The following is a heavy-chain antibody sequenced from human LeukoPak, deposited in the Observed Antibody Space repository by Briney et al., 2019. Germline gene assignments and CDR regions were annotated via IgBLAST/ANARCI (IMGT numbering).Heavy chain of an antibody. CDR2: ISSSSSYI. CDR1: GFTFSSYS. Sequence: GGSLRLSCAASGFTFSSYSMNWVRQATGKGLEWVSSISSSSSYIYYADSVKGRFTISRDNAKNSLYLQMNSLRAEDTAVYYCARDLGEYYFDYWGQGTLVTVSS. V-gene: IGHV3-21*01. D-gene: IGHD3-16*01. J-gene: IGHJ4*02. CDR3: ARDLGEYYFDY.